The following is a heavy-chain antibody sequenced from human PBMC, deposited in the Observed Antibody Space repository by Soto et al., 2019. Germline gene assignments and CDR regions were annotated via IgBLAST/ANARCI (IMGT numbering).Heavy chain of an antibody. Sequence: PGGSLRLSCVASGFTFTSYAMHWVRQAPGKGLEWVAVISYDGNNKYYADSVKGRFTISRDNSKDTVYLQMNSLRAEDTGVYFWARVFSRVVVAPGYWGRETLVTVSS. V-gene: IGHV3-30-3*01. D-gene: IGHD2-15*01. CDR2: ISYDGNNK. CDR1: GFTFTSYA. CDR3: ARVFSRVVVAPGY. J-gene: IGHJ4*02.